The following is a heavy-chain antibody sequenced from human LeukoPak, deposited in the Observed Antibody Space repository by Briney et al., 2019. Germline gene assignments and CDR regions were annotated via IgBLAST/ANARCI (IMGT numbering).Heavy chain of an antibody. CDR3: VRGPYGSGISNWFNP. Sequence: SETLSLTCTVSDGAIAGYSWSWIRQAPGKGLEWIGYIYYSGDTNYNPSLQSRVTVSVDTSKNQFSLRLTSVSAADTAVYYCVRGPYGSGISNWFNPWGQGTQVIVSS. CDR1: DGAIAGYS. V-gene: IGHV4-59*01. J-gene: IGHJ5*02. CDR2: IYYSGDT. D-gene: IGHD3-10*01.